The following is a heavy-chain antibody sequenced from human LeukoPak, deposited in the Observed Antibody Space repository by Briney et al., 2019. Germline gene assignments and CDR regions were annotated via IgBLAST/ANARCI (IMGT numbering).Heavy chain of an antibody. V-gene: IGHV1-2*02. J-gene: IGHJ4*02. CDR1: GYTFTDYY. D-gene: IGHD1-26*01. Sequence: ASVTVSCKASGYTFTDYYMHWVRQAPGQGLEWMGWINPNSGGTNYAQKFQGRVTMTRDTSISTAYMELSRLRSDDTAVYYCARSEWELVYWGQGTLVTVSS. CDR3: ARSEWELVY. CDR2: INPNSGGT.